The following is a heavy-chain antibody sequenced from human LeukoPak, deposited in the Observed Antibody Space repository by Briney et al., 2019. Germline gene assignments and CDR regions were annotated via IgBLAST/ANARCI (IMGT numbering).Heavy chain of an antibody. D-gene: IGHD2-15*01. CDR3: AGGNQSRGSGPDY. CDR2: INPSGGST. CDR1: GYTFTSYG. J-gene: IGHJ4*02. V-gene: IGHV1-46*01. Sequence: ASVKVSCKASGYTFTSYGISWVRQAPGQGLEWMGIINPSGGSTSYAQKFQGRVTMTRDTSTSTVYMELSSLRSEDTAVYYCAGGNQSRGSGPDYWGQGTLVTVSS.